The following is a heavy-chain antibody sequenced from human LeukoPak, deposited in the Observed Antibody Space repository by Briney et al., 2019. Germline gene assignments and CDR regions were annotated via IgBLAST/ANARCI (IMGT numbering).Heavy chain of an antibody. J-gene: IGHJ6*02. Sequence: SETLALTCTVSGGSISSHYWSWIRQPPGKGLQCLWYIYSSGSTNYNPSRKSRVTITVDTSKNQFSLKLSSVTAADTAVYYCARDRSNYYYYGMDVWGQGTTVTVSS. CDR2: IYSSGST. CDR3: ARDRSNYYYYGMDV. CDR1: GGSISSHY. V-gene: IGHV4-59*11.